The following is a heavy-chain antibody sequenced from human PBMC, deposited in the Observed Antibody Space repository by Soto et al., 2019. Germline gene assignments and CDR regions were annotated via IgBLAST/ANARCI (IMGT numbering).Heavy chain of an antibody. Sequence: SETLSLTCSVSGASISIGTDYWGWIRQPPGKGLEWIGNIHYSGSTYYNPSLKSRVNISVDTSKNQFSLKLSSVTAADTAVYYCARGGDNNKYYFDYWGQGPLVTVS. CDR1: GASISIGTDY. J-gene: IGHJ4*02. CDR2: IHYSGST. CDR3: ARGGDNNKYYFDY. V-gene: IGHV4-39*01. D-gene: IGHD2-21*02.